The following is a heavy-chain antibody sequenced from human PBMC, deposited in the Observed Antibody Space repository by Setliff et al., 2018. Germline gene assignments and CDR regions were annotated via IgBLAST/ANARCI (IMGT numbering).Heavy chain of an antibody. CDR3: ARQPYSTTYYYYYYYMDV. Sequence: SETPSLTCAAYGGSFSGYFWSWIRQSPGRGLEWIGEINDRGSTYYSPSLKSRVTMSIDTSKNQFSLNLNSVTAADTAVYYCARQPYSTTYYYYYYYMDVWGKGTTVTVSS. CDR2: INDRGST. CDR1: GGSFSGYF. J-gene: IGHJ6*03. D-gene: IGHD6-13*01. V-gene: IGHV4-34*01.